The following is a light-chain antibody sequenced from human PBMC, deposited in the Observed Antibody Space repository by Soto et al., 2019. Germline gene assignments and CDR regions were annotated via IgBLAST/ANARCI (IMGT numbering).Light chain of an antibody. V-gene: IGKV3-15*01. CDR1: QSVSSN. Sequence: MTQSPATLSVSPGERATLSCRASQSVSSNLAWYQQKPGHAPRLLMFRTASRVTGFPARFSGSVSGTEFNLTISSLQSEDFGVYYCQQYNNWPRATFGGGTKVDIK. J-gene: IGKJ4*01. CDR3: QQYNNWPRAT. CDR2: RTA.